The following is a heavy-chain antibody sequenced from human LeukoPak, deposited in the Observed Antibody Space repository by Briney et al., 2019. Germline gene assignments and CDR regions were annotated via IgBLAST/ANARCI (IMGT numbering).Heavy chain of an antibody. CDR1: GFTFGDYA. V-gene: IGHV3-49*04. CDR2: IRSKDNDGTT. D-gene: IGHD2-15*01. J-gene: IGHJ4*02. Sequence: GGSLRLSCTGSGFTFGDYAISWVRQAPGKGLEWLGFIRSKDNDGTTDYAASVKGRFIISRDDSKSIAYLQMNSLKSEDTAVYYCTRGKGDQGWYWGQGTLVTVSS. CDR3: TRGKGDQGWY.